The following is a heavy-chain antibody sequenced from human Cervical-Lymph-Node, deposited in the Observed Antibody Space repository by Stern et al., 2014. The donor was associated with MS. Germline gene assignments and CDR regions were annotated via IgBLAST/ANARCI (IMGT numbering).Heavy chain of an antibody. CDR1: GYTFTSYY. V-gene: IGHV1-46*01. J-gene: IGHJ6*02. CDR3: AREVAGHRLGMMDV. Sequence: QVQLVQSGAEVKTPGASVKPSCKASGYTFTSYYMHWVRQAPGQGLEWMEIINPSGGSTSYAQNFQGRVTVTRDTSTSTVYMELSSLRSEDTAVYYCAREVAGHRLGMMDVWGQGTSVTVSS. CDR2: INPSGGST. D-gene: IGHD6-19*01.